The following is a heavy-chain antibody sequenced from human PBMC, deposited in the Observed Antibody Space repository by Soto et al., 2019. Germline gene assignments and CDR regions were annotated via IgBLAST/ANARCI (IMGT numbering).Heavy chain of an antibody. V-gene: IGHV4-30-4*01. CDR3: ARVGGTVAYDY. CDR2: IYYSGST. CDR1: GGSISSGDYY. J-gene: IGHJ4*02. Sequence: LCGGSISSGDYYWSWIRQPPGKGLEWIGYIYYSGSTYYNPSLKSRVTISVDTSKNQFSLKLSSVTAADTAVYYCARVGGTVAYDYWGQGTLVTVSS. D-gene: IGHD3-16*01.